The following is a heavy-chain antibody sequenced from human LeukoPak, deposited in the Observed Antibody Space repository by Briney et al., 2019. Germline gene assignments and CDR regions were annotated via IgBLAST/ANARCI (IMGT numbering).Heavy chain of an antibody. J-gene: IGHJ2*01. CDR3: AKAMGSGWYLDWHFDL. V-gene: IGHV1-46*01. CDR1: GYTFTSYY. CDR2: INPSGGST. Sequence: ASVKVSCKASGYTFTSYYMHWVRQAPGQGLEWMGIINPSGGSTSYAQKFQGRVTMTRDTSTSTVYMELSSLRSEDTAVYYCAKAMGSGWYLDWHFDLWGRGTLVSVSS. D-gene: IGHD6-19*01.